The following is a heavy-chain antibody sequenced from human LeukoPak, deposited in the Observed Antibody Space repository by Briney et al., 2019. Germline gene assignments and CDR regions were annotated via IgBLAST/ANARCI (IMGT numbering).Heavy chain of an antibody. J-gene: IGHJ4*02. CDR3: SRRGPNYGDSDY. V-gene: IGHV3-23*01. D-gene: IGHD4-17*01. CDR2: ISGSGAST. CDR1: GFTFSTYG. Sequence: PGGSLRLSCAASGFTFSTYGMSWVRQAPGKGLEWVSSISGSGASTYYADSVKGRFSISRDNSKNTLFLQMNSLRADDTAVYYCSRRGPNYGDSDYWGQGTLVTVSS.